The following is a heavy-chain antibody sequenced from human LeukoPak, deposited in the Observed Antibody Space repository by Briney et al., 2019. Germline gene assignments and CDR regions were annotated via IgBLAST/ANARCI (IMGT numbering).Heavy chain of an antibody. CDR2: IYTSGST. D-gene: IGHD5-24*01. CDR1: GGSISSGSYY. J-gene: IGHJ4*02. CDR3: ARRDSYNEILDF. Sequence: PSQTLSLTCTVSGGSISSGSYYWSWIRQPAGKGLEWIGRIYTSGSTNYNPSLKSRVTISVDTSKNQFSLKLSSVTAADTAVYYCARRDSYNEILDFWGQGTLVTVSS. V-gene: IGHV4-61*02.